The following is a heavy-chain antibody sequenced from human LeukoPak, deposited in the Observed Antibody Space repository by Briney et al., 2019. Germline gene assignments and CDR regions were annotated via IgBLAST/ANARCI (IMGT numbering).Heavy chain of an antibody. J-gene: IGHJ4*02. CDR1: GFTFDDYA. V-gene: IGHV3-9*01. Sequence: GRSLRLSCAASGFTFDDYAMHWVRQAPGKGLEWVSGISWNSGSIGYADSVKGRFTISGDNAKNSLYLQMNSLRAEDTALYYCAKGLGDYWGQGTLVTVSS. CDR2: ISWNSGSI. CDR3: AKGLGDY.